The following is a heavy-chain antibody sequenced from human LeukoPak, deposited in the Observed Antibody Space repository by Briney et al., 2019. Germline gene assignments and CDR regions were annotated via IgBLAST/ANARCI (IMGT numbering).Heavy chain of an antibody. Sequence: PGGSLRLSCAASGFTFSSYGMHWVRQAPGKGLEWVALTWYDGRSKNYADSVKGRFTISRDNSKNTLDLQMNSLRAEDTAVYYCARDRFYYESSGSYYVGYLDYWGQGTLVTVSS. J-gene: IGHJ4*02. CDR1: GFTFSSYG. CDR3: ARDRFYYESSGSYYVGYLDY. V-gene: IGHV3-33*01. D-gene: IGHD3-22*01. CDR2: TWYDGRSK.